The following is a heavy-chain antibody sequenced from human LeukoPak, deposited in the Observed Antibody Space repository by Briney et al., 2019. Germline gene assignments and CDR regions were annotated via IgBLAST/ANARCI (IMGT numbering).Heavy chain of an antibody. CDR2: IGTAGDT. V-gene: IGHV3-13*01. CDR3: ARGSAGTTSFDY. CDR1: GFTFSSYD. D-gene: IGHD1-7*01. J-gene: IGHJ4*02. Sequence: GGSLRLSCAASGFTFSSYDMHWVRQATGRGLEWVSAIGTAGDTYYPGSVKGRFTISGENAKNSLYLQMNSLRAGDTAVYYCARGSAGTTSFDYWGQGTLVTVSS.